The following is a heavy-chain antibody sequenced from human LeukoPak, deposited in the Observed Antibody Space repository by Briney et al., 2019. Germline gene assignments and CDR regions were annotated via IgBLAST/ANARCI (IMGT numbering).Heavy chain of an antibody. D-gene: IGHD2-21*01. CDR1: GLTFSSYG. V-gene: IGHV3-30*02. CDR2: IRYDGSNK. J-gene: IGHJ4*02. Sequence: GGSLRLSCAASGLTFSSYGMHWVRQAPGKGLEWVAFIRYDGSNKYYADSVKGRFTISRDNSKNTLYLQMNSLRAEDTAVHYCAKDPTPGFVVVIAIPDYWGQGTLVTVSS. CDR3: AKDPTPGFVVVIAIPDY.